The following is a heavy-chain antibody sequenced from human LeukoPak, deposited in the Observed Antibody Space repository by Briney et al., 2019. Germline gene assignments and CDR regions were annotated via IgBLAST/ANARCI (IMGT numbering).Heavy chain of an antibody. Sequence: PSETLSLTCTVSGGSISSYYWNWIRQPPGKGLEWIGYIYNSGSTNYNPSLKSRVTISVDTSKNQSSLKLSSVTAADTAVYYCARDDYGSGISWFAPWGQGTLVTVSS. V-gene: IGHV4-59*01. J-gene: IGHJ5*02. CDR3: ARDDYGSGISWFAP. CDR1: GGSISSYY. D-gene: IGHD3-10*01. CDR2: IYNSGST.